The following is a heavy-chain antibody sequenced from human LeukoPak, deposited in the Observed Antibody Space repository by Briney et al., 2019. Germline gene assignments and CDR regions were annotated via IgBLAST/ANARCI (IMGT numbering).Heavy chain of an antibody. J-gene: IGHJ4*02. CDR3: ARDSPEVGSNGGGFDY. Sequence: ASVKVSCKASGGTFSSYAISWVRQAPGQGLEWMGGIIPIFGTANYAQKFQGRVTITADESTSTAYMELSSLRSEDTAVYYCARDSPEVGSNGGGFDYWGQGTLVTVSS. CDR1: GGTFSSYA. CDR2: IIPIFGTA. D-gene: IGHD1-26*01. V-gene: IGHV1-69*13.